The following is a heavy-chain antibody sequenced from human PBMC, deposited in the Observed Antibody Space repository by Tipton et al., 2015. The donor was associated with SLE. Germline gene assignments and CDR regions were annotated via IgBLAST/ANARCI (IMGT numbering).Heavy chain of an antibody. J-gene: IGHJ6*03. V-gene: IGHV4-59*01. D-gene: IGHD5-18*01. CDR2: IYYSGST. CDR3: AGAPYVDTAMIKGYYYMDV. Sequence: GLVKPSETLSLTCTVSGGSISSYYWSWIRQPPGKGLEWIGYIYYSGSTNENPSLKSRVNISVDTSKNQFSLKLSSVTAADTAVYYCAGAPYVDTAMIKGYYYMDVWGKGTPVTVSS. CDR1: GGSISSYY.